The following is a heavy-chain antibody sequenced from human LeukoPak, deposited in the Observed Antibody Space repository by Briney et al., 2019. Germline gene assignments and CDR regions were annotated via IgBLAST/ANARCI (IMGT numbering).Heavy chain of an antibody. Sequence: AETLSLTCTVSGGSISSSSYYWSWIRQPPGKGLEWIGDIYYSGSTNYNPSLKSRVTISVDTSKNQFSLKLSSVTAANTAVYYCARGEMTTVTPDWYFDLWGRGTLVTVSS. V-gene: IGHV4-61*01. CDR3: ARGEMTTVTPDWYFDL. CDR2: IYYSGST. CDR1: GGSISSSSYY. J-gene: IGHJ2*01. D-gene: IGHD4-17*01.